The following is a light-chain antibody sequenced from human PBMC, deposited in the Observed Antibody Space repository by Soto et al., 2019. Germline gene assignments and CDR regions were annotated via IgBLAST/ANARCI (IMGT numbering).Light chain of an antibody. CDR2: GAS. Sequence: EIVLTQSPGTLSLSPGEGATLSCRASQSISSNFLAWYQQKRGQAPRLLIHGASNRATGIPDRFSGSGSGTDVTLTITRLEPEDFAVYYCQQYGGSPRTFGQGNKVEV. CDR3: QQYGGSPRT. J-gene: IGKJ1*01. V-gene: IGKV3-20*01. CDR1: QSISSNF.